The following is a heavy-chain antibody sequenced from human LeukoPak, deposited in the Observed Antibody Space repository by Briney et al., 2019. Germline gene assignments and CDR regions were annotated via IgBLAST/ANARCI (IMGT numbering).Heavy chain of an antibody. V-gene: IGHV3-49*04. J-gene: IGHJ6*03. CDR1: GFTFGDYA. Sequence: GGSLRLSCTASGFTFGDYAMSWVRQAPGKGLEWVGFIRSKAYGGTTEYAASVKGRFTISRDDSKSIAYLQMNSLKTEDTAVYYCTVTGRATYYYYYMDVWGKGTTVTVSS. D-gene: IGHD4-11*01. CDR2: IRSKAYGGTT. CDR3: TVTGRATYYYYYMDV.